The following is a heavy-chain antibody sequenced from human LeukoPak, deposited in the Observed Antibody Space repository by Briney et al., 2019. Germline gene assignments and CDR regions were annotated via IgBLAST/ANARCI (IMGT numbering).Heavy chain of an antibody. CDR2: INPSGGST. J-gene: IGHJ6*03. D-gene: IGHD6-6*01. Sequence: ASVKVSCKASGYTFTSYYIHWVRPAPGQGREWMGIINPSGGSTSYAQKFQGSVTMTRDTSTSTVYMELSSLRSEDTAVYYCARESSSSSWNYYYYMDVWGKGTTVTVSS. CDR1: GYTFTSYY. CDR3: ARESSSSSWNYYYYMDV. V-gene: IGHV1-46*01.